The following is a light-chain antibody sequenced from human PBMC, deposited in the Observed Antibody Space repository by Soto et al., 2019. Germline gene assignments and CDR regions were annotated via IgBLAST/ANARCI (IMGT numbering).Light chain of an antibody. CDR1: SSDVGGYNY. CDR3: CSYAGSYTLV. Sequence: QSALTQPPSASGSPGQSVTISCTGTSSDVGGYNYVSWYQQHPGKAPKVMMYEVSKRPSGVPDRFSGSKSGNTASLTISGLQAEDEADYYCCSYAGSYTLVFGGGTKLTVL. CDR2: EVS. J-gene: IGLJ3*02. V-gene: IGLV2-8*01.